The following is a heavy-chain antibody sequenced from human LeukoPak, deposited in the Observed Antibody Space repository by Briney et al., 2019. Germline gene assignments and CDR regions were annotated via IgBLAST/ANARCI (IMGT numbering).Heavy chain of an antibody. CDR2: IYYSGSA. CDR3: ARQGSYYYGSGTYYNGHFDY. CDR1: GGSISSSTYY. D-gene: IGHD3-10*01. V-gene: IGHV4-39*01. J-gene: IGHJ4*02. Sequence: SETLSLTCTVSGGSISSSTYYWGWIRQPPGKGLEWIGSIYYSGSAFYNPSLKSRVTISVDTSKNQFSLKLTSVTAADTAVYYCARQGSYYYGSGTYYNGHFDYWAQGTLVTVSS.